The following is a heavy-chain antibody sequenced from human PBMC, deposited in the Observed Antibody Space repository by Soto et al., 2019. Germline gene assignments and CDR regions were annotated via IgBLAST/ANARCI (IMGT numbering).Heavy chain of an antibody. V-gene: IGHV4-30-2*01. J-gene: IGHJ5*02. CDR2: SYHSGST. Sequence: QLQLQESGSGLVKPSQTLTLTCAVSGGSISSGGYSWCWVRQPPGKGLEWIGYSYHSGSTYYNPSPKSRVTISVDRSKNQVSLKLSSVTAADTAVYYCARVPSPWGQGTMVTVSS. CDR3: ARVPSP. CDR1: GGSISSGGYS.